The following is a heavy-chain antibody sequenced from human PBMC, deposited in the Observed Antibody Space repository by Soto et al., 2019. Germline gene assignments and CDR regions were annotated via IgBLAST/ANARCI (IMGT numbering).Heavy chain of an antibody. J-gene: IGHJ4*01. V-gene: IGHV3-33*01. CDR2: IWLDGSNK. CDR3: ARGLWFFNY. Sequence: QVQLVESGAGVVQPGRSLRLSCAASGFTVSSYGMQWVRQAPGKWLEWVAVIWLDGSNKYYAHSVQGRLTMSTDNSKYTLYLQMNSRRASDTAVYYCARGLWFFNYWGHGMRVTVSS. CDR1: GFTVSSYG. D-gene: IGHD5-18*01.